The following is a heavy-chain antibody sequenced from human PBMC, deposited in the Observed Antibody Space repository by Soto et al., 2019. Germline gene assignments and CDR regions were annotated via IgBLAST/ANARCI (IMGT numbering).Heavy chain of an antibody. CDR2: ISAYNGNT. Sequence: ASVKVSCKASGYTFTSYGISWVRQAPGQGLEWMGWISAYNGNTNYAQKLQGRVTMTTDTSTSTAYMELRSLRSDDTAVYYCARDPKSGSYLFPETHDDAFDIWGQGTMVTVSS. V-gene: IGHV1-18*01. D-gene: IGHD1-26*01. CDR3: ARDPKSGSYLFPETHDDAFDI. J-gene: IGHJ3*02. CDR1: GYTFTSYG.